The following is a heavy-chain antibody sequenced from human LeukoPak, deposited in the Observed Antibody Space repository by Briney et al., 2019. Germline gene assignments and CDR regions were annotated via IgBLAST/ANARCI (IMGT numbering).Heavy chain of an antibody. J-gene: IGHJ6*02. Sequence: GGSLRLSCAASGFTFSSYWMHWVRQAPGKGLVWVSRINSDGSSTTYADSVKGRFTISRDNAKNTLYLQMNSLRAEDTAVYLCARDYGRPRDYGMDVWGQGTTVTVSS. V-gene: IGHV3-74*01. CDR2: INSDGSST. D-gene: IGHD3-10*01. CDR3: ARDYGRPRDYGMDV. CDR1: GFTFSSYW.